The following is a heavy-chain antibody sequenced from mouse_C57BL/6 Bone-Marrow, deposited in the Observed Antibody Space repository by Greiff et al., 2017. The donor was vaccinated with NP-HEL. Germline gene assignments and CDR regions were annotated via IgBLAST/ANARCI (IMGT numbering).Heavy chain of an antibody. Sequence: QVQLKESGAELARPRASVKLSCKASGYTFTSYGISWVKQRTGQGLEWIGEIYPRSGNTYYNEKFKGKATLTADKSSSTAYMELRSLTSEDSAVYFCARQGRFFAFWGQGTLVTVSA. CDR1: GYTFTSYG. D-gene: IGHD3-3*01. CDR3: ARQGRFFAF. CDR2: IYPRSGNT. V-gene: IGHV1-81*01. J-gene: IGHJ3*01.